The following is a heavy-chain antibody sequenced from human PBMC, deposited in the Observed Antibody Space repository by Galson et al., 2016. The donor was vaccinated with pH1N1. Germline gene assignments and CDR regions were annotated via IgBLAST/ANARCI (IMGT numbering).Heavy chain of an antibody. J-gene: IGHJ5*02. D-gene: IGHD2-21*02. CDR2: INIDGSTT. CDR1: GVTFSDYW. V-gene: IGHV3-74*01. Sequence: SLRLSCAASGVTFSDYWMHWVRQAPGKGLVWVSHINIDGSTTVYADSVKGRFTISRDNARHTLFLQMNSLRAEDTGFYYCARPRATALAYGFDPWGQGTLVTVSS. CDR3: ARPRATALAYGFDP.